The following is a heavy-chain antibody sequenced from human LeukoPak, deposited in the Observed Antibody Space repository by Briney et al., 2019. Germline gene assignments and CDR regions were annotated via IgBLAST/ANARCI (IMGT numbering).Heavy chain of an antibody. D-gene: IGHD3-10*01. V-gene: IGHV3-13*01. CDR1: GFTFSSYA. CDR2: IGTAGDT. Sequence: GGSLRLSCAASGFTFSSYAMSWVRQAPGKGLEWVSAIGTAGDTYYPGSVKGRFTISRENAKNSLYLQMNSLRAGDTAVYYCARSESWFGKNWYFDLWGRGTLVTVSS. J-gene: IGHJ2*01. CDR3: ARSESWFGKNWYFDL.